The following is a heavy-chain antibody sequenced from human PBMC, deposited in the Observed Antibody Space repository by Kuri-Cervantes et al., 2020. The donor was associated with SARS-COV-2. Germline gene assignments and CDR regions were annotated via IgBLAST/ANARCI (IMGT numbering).Heavy chain of an antibody. CDR3: ARGVVPAATKIRKNFGYFDL. CDR2: IYYSGST. D-gene: IGHD2-2*01. V-gene: IGHV4-30-4*08. J-gene: IGHJ2*01. CDR1: GGSISSGDYY. Sequence: SETLSLTCTVSGGSISSGDYYWNWIRQPPGKGLEWIGYIYYSGSTYYNPSLKSRLTISVDTSKNQFSLKLSSVTAADTAVYHCARGVVPAATKIRKNFGYFDLWGRGTRVTVSS.